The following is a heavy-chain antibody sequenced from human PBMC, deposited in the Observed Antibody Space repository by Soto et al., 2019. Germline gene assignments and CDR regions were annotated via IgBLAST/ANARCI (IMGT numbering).Heavy chain of an antibody. D-gene: IGHD2-15*01. Sequence: QVQLVQSGAEVKKPGASVKVSCKASGYIFNDYYMHWVRQAPGQGLEWMGWIKPNSGDTKCAQKFQDRVTMTRDTSISTAYMELSRLRSDDTAVYYCRRGEDRGEHVDNWGQGTLVIVSS. V-gene: IGHV1-2*02. CDR3: RRGEDRGEHVDN. CDR1: GYIFNDYY. J-gene: IGHJ4*02. CDR2: IKPNSGDT.